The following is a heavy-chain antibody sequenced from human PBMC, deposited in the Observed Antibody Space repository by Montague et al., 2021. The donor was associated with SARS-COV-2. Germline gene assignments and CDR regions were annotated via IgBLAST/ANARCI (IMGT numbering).Heavy chain of an antibody. CDR2: IYYSGST. D-gene: IGHD3-22*01. CDR3: ARDTRITMLVVVNRYGMDV. V-gene: IGHV4-39*07. CDR1: GGAISSSSYY. J-gene: IGHJ6*02. Sequence: SETLSLTCTVSGGAISSSSYYWGWIRRPPGKGLEWIGSIYYSGSTYYNPSLKSRVTISVDTSKDQFSLKLSSVTAADTAVYYCARDTRITMLVVVNRYGMDVWGQGTTVTVSS.